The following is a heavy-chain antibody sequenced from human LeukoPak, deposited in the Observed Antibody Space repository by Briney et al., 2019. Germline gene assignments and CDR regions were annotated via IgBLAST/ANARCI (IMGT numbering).Heavy chain of an antibody. CDR1: GGSFSGYY. D-gene: IGHD3-22*01. Sequence: SETLSLTCAVYGGSFSGYYWSWIRQPPGKGLEWIGEINHSGSTNYNPSLKSRVTISVDTSKNQFSLKLSPVTAADTAVYYCARHTPYSSGYRWPYKYDAFDIWGQGTMVTVSS. CDR3: ARHTPYSSGYRWPYKYDAFDI. V-gene: IGHV4-34*01. J-gene: IGHJ3*02. CDR2: INHSGST.